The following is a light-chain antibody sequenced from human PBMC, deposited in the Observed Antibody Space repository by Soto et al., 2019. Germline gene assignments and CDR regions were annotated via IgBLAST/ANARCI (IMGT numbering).Light chain of an antibody. CDR1: SSDVGGHNF. V-gene: IGLV2-11*01. Sequence: QSALTQPRSVSGSPGQSVTISCTGTSSDVGGHNFVSWYQQLPGKAPKLMIYDVTKRPSGVPDRFSGSKYGNTASLTISGLQAEDEADYYCSSHAGTYPGVFGGGTKLTVL. J-gene: IGLJ3*02. CDR2: DVT. CDR3: SSHAGTYPGV.